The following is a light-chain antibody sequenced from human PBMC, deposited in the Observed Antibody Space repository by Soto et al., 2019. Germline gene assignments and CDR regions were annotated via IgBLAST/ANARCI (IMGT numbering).Light chain of an antibody. CDR3: QQFDNWPWT. J-gene: IGKJ1*01. CDR2: GAS. CDR1: QSLRATY. V-gene: IGKV3-15*01. Sequence: EVVLTQSPDTLSLSPGETATLSCRASQSLRATYVAWYQQRPGQAPRLLIYGASRRATGFPARFSGSGSGTDFTLTISSPQSEDFAVYYCQQFDNWPWTFGQGTKVDIK.